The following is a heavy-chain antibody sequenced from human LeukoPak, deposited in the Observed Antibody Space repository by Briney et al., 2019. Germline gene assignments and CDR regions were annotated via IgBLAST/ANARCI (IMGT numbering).Heavy chain of an antibody. CDR2: IYYSGST. Sequence: SETLSLTCTVSGGSISSYYWSWIRQPPGKGLEWIGYIYYSGSTNYNPSLKSRLTISVDTSKNQFSLKLTSVTAADTAMYYCVRHLYLRNWSDPWGQGTLVTVSS. D-gene: IGHD2-2*02. V-gene: IGHV4-59*01. CDR3: VRHLYLRNWSDP. CDR1: GGSISSYY. J-gene: IGHJ5*02.